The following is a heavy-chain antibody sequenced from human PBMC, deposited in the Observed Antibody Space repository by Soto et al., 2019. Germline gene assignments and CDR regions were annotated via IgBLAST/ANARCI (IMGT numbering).Heavy chain of an antibody. Sequence: SETLSLTCAVSGGSLSSGGSNWNWIRQHPGEGLEWIGYITYSGVSYSIPSLKSRVTMSVDTSKNQFSLRLASVTTADTAVYYCARDSGESLRFFDYWGQGTPVTVSS. CDR1: GGSLSSGGSN. J-gene: IGHJ4*02. CDR3: ARDSGESLRFFDY. CDR2: ITYSGVS. V-gene: IGHV4-31*11. D-gene: IGHD3-10*01.